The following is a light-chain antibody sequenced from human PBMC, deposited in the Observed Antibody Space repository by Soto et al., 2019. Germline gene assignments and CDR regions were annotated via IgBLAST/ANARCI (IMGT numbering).Light chain of an antibody. CDR2: LEGSGNY. V-gene: IGLV4-60*02. CDR3: ETWDSNTYV. CDR1: SGHSSNI. Sequence: QLVLTQSSSASASLGSSVKLTCTLSSGHSSNIIAWHQQQPGMAPRYLMKLEGSGNYNKGSGVPDRFSGSSSGADRYLTISNLQFEDEADYYCETWDSNTYVFGTGTKLTVL. J-gene: IGLJ1*01.